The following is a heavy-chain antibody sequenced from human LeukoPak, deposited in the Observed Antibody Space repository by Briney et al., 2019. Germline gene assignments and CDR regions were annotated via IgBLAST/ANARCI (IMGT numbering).Heavy chain of an antibody. CDR1: GFTFSSYW. CDR3: AREGDYYDSSGYQLFFDY. Sequence: GGSLRLSCAASGFTFSSYWMSWVRQAPGKGLEWVANMKQDGSEKYYVDSVKGRFTISRDNAKNSLYLQMNSLRAEDTAVYYCAREGDYYDSSGYQLFFDYWGQGTLVTVSS. CDR2: MKQDGSEK. V-gene: IGHV3-7*01. J-gene: IGHJ4*02. D-gene: IGHD3-22*01.